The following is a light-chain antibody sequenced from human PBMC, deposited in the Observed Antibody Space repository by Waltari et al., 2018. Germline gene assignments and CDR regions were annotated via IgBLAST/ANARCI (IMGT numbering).Light chain of an antibody. V-gene: IGKV3-11*01. CDR1: HSVSNL. J-gene: IGKJ2*01. Sequence: EVVLTQSPATLSLSPGERATLSCRASHSVSNLLAWYQQKPGQAPRLLIYDASNTATGIPARFSGSGSGTDFTLTISSLEPEDFATYSCQQSYSTPYTFGQGTKVEIK. CDR2: DAS. CDR3: QQSYSTPYT.